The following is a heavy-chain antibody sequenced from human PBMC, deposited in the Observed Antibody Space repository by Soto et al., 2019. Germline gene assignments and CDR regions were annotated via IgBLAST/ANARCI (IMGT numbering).Heavy chain of an antibody. CDR1: GGSFSDFY. CDR3: GPRGAVADPRGY. CDR2: INHSGST. J-gene: IGHJ4*02. D-gene: IGHD6-19*01. Sequence: QVQLQQWGAGLLKPSETLSLTCAVYGGSFSDFYWTWIRQLPGKGLEWIGEINHSGSTNYNPSLRSRVAISVDTSKTQFSRNLRSVTAADTAVYYCGPRGAVADPRGYWGQGTLVTVSS. V-gene: IGHV4-34*01.